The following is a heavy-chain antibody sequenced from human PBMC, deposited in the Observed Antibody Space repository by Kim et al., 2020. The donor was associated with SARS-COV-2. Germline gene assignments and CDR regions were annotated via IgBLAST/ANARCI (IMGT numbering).Heavy chain of an antibody. CDR1: GGTFSSYA. CDR3: ASAYGGKEGAFDY. Sequence: SVKVSCKASGGTFSSYAISWVRQAPGQGLEWMGRIIPILGIANYAQKFQGRVTITADKSTSTAHMELSSLRSEDTAVYYCASAYGGKEGAFDYWGQGTLVTVSS. CDR2: IIPILGIA. J-gene: IGHJ4*02. V-gene: IGHV1-69*04. D-gene: IGHD4-17*01.